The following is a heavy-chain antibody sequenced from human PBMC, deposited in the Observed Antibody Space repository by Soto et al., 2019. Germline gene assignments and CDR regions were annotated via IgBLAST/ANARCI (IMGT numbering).Heavy chain of an antibody. CDR1: GYSFTSYW. V-gene: IGHV5-51*01. CDR3: AICSSTSCYTSSYYYYGMDV. CDR2: IYPGDSDT. J-gene: IGHJ6*01. D-gene: IGHD2-2*02. Sequence: PGESLKISCKVSGYSFTSYWIGWVRQMPGKGLEWMGIIYPGDSDTRYSPSFQGQVTISADKSISTAYLQWSGLKASDTAMYYCAICSSTSCYTSSYYYYGMDVWGQGTTVIVSS.